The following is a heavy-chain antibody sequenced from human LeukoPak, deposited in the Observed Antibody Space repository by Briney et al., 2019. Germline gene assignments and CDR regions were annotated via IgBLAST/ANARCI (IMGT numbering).Heavy chain of an antibody. Sequence: SQTLSLTCAISGDYVSSNTAAWNWIRQSPSRGLEWLGRTYYRSKWFNDYAGSVKGRISINPDTSKNQLSLQLNSVTPEDTAVYYCARDHYETTGGCWFGPWGQGTLVTVSS. D-gene: IGHD3-22*01. CDR2: TYYRSKWFN. J-gene: IGHJ5*02. CDR3: ARDHYETTGGCWFGP. V-gene: IGHV6-1*01. CDR1: GDYVSSNTAA.